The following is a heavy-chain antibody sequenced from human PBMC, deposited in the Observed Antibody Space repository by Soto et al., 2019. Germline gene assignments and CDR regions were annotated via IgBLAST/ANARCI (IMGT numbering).Heavy chain of an antibody. D-gene: IGHD2-15*01. V-gene: IGHV3-66*01. Sequence: EVQLVESGGGLVQPGGSLRLSCAASGFTVSSKYMTWVRQAPGKGLECVSLIQSGGTTYYADSVKGRFTISRDTSENTLHLQMDSLRVEDTAVYYCARDDVLCDGGRCYGITLDVWGKGNTVTVSS. CDR3: ARDDVLCDGGRCYGITLDV. CDR1: GFTVSSKY. J-gene: IGHJ6*04. CDR2: IQSGGTT.